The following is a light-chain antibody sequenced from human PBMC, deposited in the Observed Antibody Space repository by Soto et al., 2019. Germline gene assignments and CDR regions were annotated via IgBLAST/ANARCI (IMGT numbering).Light chain of an antibody. Sequence: DIQMTQSPSSLSLSVGDRVTITCQANQDIKTFLHWYQQKPGKAPKVLIYGASYLEPGVPSRFSGTGSGTDFTFTISSLQPEDIATYYCQQYDSYPLTFGGGSKVDIX. J-gene: IGKJ4*01. V-gene: IGKV1-33*01. CDR1: QDIKTF. CDR2: GAS. CDR3: QQYDSYPLT.